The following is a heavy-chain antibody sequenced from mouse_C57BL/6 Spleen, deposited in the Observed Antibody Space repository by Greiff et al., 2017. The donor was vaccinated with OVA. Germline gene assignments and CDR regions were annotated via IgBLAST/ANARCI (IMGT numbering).Heavy chain of an antibody. CDR1: GYAFSSSW. CDR3: ARRVGSSFFYAMDY. J-gene: IGHJ4*01. CDR2: IYPGDGDT. Sequence: QVQLQQSGPELVKPGASVKISCKASGYAFSSSWMNWVKQRPGKGLEWIGRIYPGDGDTNYNGQFKGKATLTAAQSSSTAYMQLSSLTSEDSAVYFCARRVGSSFFYAMDYWGQGTSVTVSS. D-gene: IGHD1-1*01. V-gene: IGHV1-82*01.